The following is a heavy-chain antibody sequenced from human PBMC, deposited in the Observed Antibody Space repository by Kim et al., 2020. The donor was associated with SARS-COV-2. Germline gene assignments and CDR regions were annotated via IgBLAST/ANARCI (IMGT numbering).Heavy chain of an antibody. D-gene: IGHD2-21*01. CDR2: T. V-gene: IGHV4-4*09. J-gene: IGHJ4*02. Sequence: TNYNPSLKSRVTISVDTSKNQFSLKLSSVTAADTAVYYCARYSRGYYFDYWGQGTLVTVSS. CDR3: ARYSRGYYFDY.